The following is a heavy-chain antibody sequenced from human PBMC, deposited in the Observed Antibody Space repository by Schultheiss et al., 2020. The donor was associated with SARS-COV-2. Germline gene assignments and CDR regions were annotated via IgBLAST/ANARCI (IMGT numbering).Heavy chain of an antibody. Sequence: GGSLRLSCAASGFTFSDYYMSWIRQAPGKGLEWVSYISSSGSTIYYADSVKGRFTISRDNSKNTLYLQMNSLRAEDTAVYYCAKDGPTVTTPFDYWGQGTLVTVSS. J-gene: IGHJ4*02. CDR2: ISSSGSTI. D-gene: IGHD4-11*01. CDR3: AKDGPTVTTPFDY. V-gene: IGHV3-11*04. CDR1: GFTFSDYY.